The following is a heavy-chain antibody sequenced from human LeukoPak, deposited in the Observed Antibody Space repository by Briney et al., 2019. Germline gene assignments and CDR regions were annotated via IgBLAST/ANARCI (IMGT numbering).Heavy chain of an antibody. CDR2: ISGSGGIT. V-gene: IGHV3-23*01. CDR1: RFTFNYYA. J-gene: IGHJ6*03. CDR3: ARAPPLGSTWYDSYMDV. Sequence: GGSLRLSCAASRFTFNYYAMSWVRQAPGKRLEWVSAISGSGGITYYADSVKGRFTISRDNSKNTLFLQMNSLRAEDTAVYFCARAPPLGSTWYDSYMDVWGQGTTVTVSS. D-gene: IGHD6-13*01.